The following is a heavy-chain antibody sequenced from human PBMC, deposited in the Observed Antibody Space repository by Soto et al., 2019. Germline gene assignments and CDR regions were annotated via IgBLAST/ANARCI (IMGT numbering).Heavy chain of an antibody. V-gene: IGHV3-15*01. CDR1: GFTFSNAW. CDR2: VKSKTDGGTT. Sequence: PGGSLRLSCAASGFTFSNAWMSWVRQAPGKGLEWVGRVKSKTDGGTTDYAAPVKGRFTISRDDSKNTLYLQMNSLKTEDTAVYYCTTHRSIWSGHDAFDIWGQGTMVTVS. J-gene: IGHJ3*02. D-gene: IGHD3-3*01. CDR3: TTHRSIWSGHDAFDI.